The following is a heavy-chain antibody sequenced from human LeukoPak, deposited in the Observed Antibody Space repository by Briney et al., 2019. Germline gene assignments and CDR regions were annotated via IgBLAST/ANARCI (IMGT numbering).Heavy chain of an antibody. V-gene: IGHV3-43*01. CDR3: VRVALPAAIYYYMDI. D-gene: IGHD2-2*01. CDR1: GFTLDDYA. J-gene: IGHJ6*03. Sequence: GGSLRLSCAASGFTLDDYAMHWVRQAPGKGLEWVSLLSWDGSTTYYADSVRGRFTVSRDTNKNSLLLQMNSLRTEDTALYYCVRVALPAAIYYYMDIWGKGTTVIVSS. CDR2: LSWDGSTT.